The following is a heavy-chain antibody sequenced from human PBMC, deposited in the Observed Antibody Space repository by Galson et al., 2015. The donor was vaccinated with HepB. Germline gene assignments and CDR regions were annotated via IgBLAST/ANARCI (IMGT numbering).Heavy chain of an antibody. CDR3: AREGNGGNSGPLNI. CDR1: GFTFSSYG. J-gene: IGHJ3*02. V-gene: IGHV3-33*01. Sequence: SLRLSCAASGFTFSSYGMHWVRQAPGKGLEWVAVIWYDGSNKYYADSVKGRFTISRDNSKNTLYLQMNSLRAEDTAVYYCAREGNGGNSGPLNIWGQGTMVTVSS. D-gene: IGHD4-23*01. CDR2: IWYDGSNK.